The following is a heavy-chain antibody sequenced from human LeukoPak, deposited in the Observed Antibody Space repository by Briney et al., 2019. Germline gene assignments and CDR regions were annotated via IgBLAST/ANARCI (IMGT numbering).Heavy chain of an antibody. J-gene: IGHJ6*02. CDR3: AKGLSIDYYGMDV. Sequence: AVISYDGSNKYYADSVKGRFTISRDNAKNSLYLQMNSLRAEDTALYYCAKGLSIDYYGMDVWGQGTTVTVSS. V-gene: IGHV3-30*18. D-gene: IGHD2-2*01. CDR2: ISYDGSNK.